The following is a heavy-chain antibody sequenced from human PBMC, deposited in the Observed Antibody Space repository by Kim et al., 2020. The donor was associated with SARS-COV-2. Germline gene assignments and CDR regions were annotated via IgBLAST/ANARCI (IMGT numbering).Heavy chain of an antibody. CDR2: INWNSGNL. V-gene: IGHV3-9*01. CDR3: AKVGGRKSYYYDSSGCLDY. J-gene: IGHJ4*02. Sequence: GGSLRLSCAASGFTFGDYAMHWVRQAPGKGLEWVSGINWNSGNLGYADSVKGRFAISRDNAKNSLFLQMNSLRAEDTALYYCAKVGGRKSYYYDSSGCLDYWGQGTLVTVSS. D-gene: IGHD3-22*01. CDR1: GFTFGDYA.